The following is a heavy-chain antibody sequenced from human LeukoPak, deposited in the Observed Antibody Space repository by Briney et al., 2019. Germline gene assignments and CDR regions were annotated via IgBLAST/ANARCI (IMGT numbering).Heavy chain of an antibody. Sequence: GGSLRLSCAASGFTFSSYAMSWVRQAPGKGLEWVSAISGSGGSTYYADSVKGRFTISRDNAKNSLYLQMNSLRAEDTAMYYCARDTRGESDYWGHGTLVTVSS. CDR3: ARDTRGESDY. CDR1: GFTFSSYA. J-gene: IGHJ4*01. CDR2: ISGSGGST. V-gene: IGHV3-23*01. D-gene: IGHD2-2*01.